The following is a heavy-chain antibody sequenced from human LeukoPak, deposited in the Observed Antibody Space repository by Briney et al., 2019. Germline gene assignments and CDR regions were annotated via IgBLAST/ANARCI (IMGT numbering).Heavy chain of an antibody. CDR1: GYTFTSYD. CDR3: AITMIALDAFDI. D-gene: IGHD3-22*01. J-gene: IGHJ3*02. Sequence: GASVKVSCKASGYTFTSYDINWVRQATGQGLEWMGWMNPNSGNTGYAQKFQGRVTMTRNTSISTAYMELSSLRSEDTAVYYCAITMIALDAFDIWGQGTMVTVSP. CDR2: MNPNSGNT. V-gene: IGHV1-8*01.